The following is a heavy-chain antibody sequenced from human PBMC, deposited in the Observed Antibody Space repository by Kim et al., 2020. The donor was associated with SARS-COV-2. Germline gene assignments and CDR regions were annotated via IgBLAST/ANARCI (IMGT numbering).Heavy chain of an antibody. J-gene: IGHJ4*02. CDR3: ERDTYYYDNTGYFYFDY. D-gene: IGHD3-22*01. V-gene: IGHV4-34*01. Sequence: LKSRVTISLDTSKSQFSLKLSSVTAADTAVYYCERDTYYYDNTGYFYFDYWGQGTLVTVSS.